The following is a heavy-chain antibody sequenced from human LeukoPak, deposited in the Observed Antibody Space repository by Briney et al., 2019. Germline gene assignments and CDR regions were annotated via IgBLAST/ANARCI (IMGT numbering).Heavy chain of an antibody. J-gene: IGHJ4*02. CDR1: GYSISSGYY. CDR2: IYHSGST. V-gene: IGHV4-38-2*02. D-gene: IGHD2-15*01. Sequence: SETLSLTCTVSGYSISSGYYWGWIRQPPGKGLEWIGSIYHSGSTYYNPSLKSRVTISVDTSKNQFSLKLSSVTAADTAVYYCARVRACSGGSCLDYWAREPWSPSPQ. CDR3: ARVRACSGGSCLDY.